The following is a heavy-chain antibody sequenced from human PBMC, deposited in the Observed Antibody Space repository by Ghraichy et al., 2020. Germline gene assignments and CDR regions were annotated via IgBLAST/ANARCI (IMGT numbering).Heavy chain of an antibody. V-gene: IGHV3-9*01. CDR1: GFTFDDYT. J-gene: IGHJ1*01. CDR2: ITWNSGTI. Sequence: GGSLRLSCAASGFTFDDYTMHWVRQAPGKGLEWVSGITWNSGTIDYADSVKGRFTISRDNAKNSLYLQMNSLRAEDTALYYCTKDARYCSGGSCYSVYFQHWGQGTLVTVSS. D-gene: IGHD2-15*01. CDR3: TKDARYCSGGSCYSVYFQH.